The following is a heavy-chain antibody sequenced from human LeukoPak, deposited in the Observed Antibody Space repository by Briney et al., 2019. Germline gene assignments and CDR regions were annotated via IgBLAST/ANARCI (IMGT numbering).Heavy chain of an antibody. Sequence: PGESLQISCKGSGYTFTSYWIGWVRQMPGKGLELMGVIYPPDSDTRYSPSYQGQVTISADRFISTAYVQWRSLKASDTAFYYCARVGGSFPSALDFWGQGTLVTVSS. CDR1: GYTFTSYW. CDR2: IYPPDSDT. D-gene: IGHD1-26*01. J-gene: IGHJ4*02. V-gene: IGHV5-51*01. CDR3: ARVGGSFPSALDF.